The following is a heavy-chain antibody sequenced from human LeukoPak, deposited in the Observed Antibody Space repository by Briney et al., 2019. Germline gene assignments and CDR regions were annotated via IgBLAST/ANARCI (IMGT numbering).Heavy chain of an antibody. CDR1: VYTFTSYG. CDR3: ARGSPVLRYFDWLLPFDI. J-gene: IGHJ3*02. Sequence: ASVKVTCKASVYTFTSYGICWVRQAPVQGLEWMGLISAYNGNTNYAQKLQGRVTMTTDTSTSTAYMELRSLRSDDTAVYYCARGSPVLRYFDWLLPFDIWGQGTMVTVSS. CDR2: ISAYNGNT. D-gene: IGHD3-9*01. V-gene: IGHV1-18*01.